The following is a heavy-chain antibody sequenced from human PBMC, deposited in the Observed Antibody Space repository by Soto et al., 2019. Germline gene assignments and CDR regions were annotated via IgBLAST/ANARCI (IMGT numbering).Heavy chain of an antibody. Sequence: QVQLVESGGGLVKPGGSLRLSCAASGFTFSDYYMSWIRQAPGKGLEWVSYISSSGRTIYYADSVKGRFTISRDNAKNSLYLQMNSLRAEATAVYYCARQKAWTGEWLSLYAPGMDVWGQGTTVTVSS. J-gene: IGHJ6*02. V-gene: IGHV3-11*01. CDR1: GFTFSDYY. CDR3: ARQKAWTGEWLSLYAPGMDV. D-gene: IGHD3-22*01. CDR2: ISSSGRTI.